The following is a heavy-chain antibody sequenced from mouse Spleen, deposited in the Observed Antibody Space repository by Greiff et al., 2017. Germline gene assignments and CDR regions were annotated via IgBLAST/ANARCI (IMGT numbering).Heavy chain of an antibody. CDR2: INYDGSST. Sequence: EVQLVESEGGLVQPGSSMKLSCTASGFTFSDYYMAWVRQVPEKGLEWVANINYDGSSTYYLDSLKSRFIISRDNAKNILYLQMSSLKSEDTATYYCARGTTATGIFDYWGQGTTLTVSS. V-gene: IGHV5-16*01. CDR3: ARGTTATGIFDY. J-gene: IGHJ2*01. CDR1: GFTFSDYY. D-gene: IGHD1-2*01.